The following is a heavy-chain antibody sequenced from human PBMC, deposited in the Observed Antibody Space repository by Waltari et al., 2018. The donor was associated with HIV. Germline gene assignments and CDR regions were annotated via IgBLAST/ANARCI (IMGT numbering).Heavy chain of an antibody. Sequence: QVPLVQDRAEMKKPGPSVEVSFKALGYTMHRSGISWVRQTPEQRLVWLGWITTYTANPHFALIRPGSVTMTPDTSTATAYMELRSLTSDDTAVYYCSRHGLRYSGSFYSDYWGPGTLVTVSA. CDR3: SRHGLRYSGSFYSDY. V-gene: IGHV1-18*01. D-gene: IGHD1-26*01. CDR1: GYTMHRSG. CDR2: ITTYTANP. J-gene: IGHJ4*02.